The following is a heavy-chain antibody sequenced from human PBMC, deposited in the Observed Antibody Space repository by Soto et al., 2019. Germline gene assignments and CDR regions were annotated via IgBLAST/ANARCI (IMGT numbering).Heavy chain of an antibody. D-gene: IGHD1-26*01. J-gene: IGHJ4*02. CDR1: GDTFTANY. Sequence: SGKVCCKASGDTFTANYIHWVGQAPVQGFEWIGWLNPKSGGTNYPQKFQGRVTMTSDTSLSTVYMTLTRLTSDDTAVYYCARDLSTGRGSAGFDYWGQGTLVTVSS. V-gene: IGHV1-2*02. CDR2: LNPKSGGT. CDR3: ARDLSTGRGSAGFDY.